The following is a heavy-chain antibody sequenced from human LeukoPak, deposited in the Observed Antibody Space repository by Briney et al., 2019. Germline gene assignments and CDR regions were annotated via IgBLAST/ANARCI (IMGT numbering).Heavy chain of an antibody. V-gene: IGHV4-38-2*01. CDR1: GYSISSGYY. D-gene: IGHD3-3*01. CDR3: ARLGVLRFLEWFHWFDP. Sequence: SETLSLTCAVSGYSISSGYYWGWIRQPPGKGLEWIGSIYHSGSTYYNPSLKSRVTISVDTSKNQFSLKLSSVTAADTAVYYCARLGVLRFLEWFHWFDPWGQGTLVTVSS. J-gene: IGHJ5*02. CDR2: IYHSGST.